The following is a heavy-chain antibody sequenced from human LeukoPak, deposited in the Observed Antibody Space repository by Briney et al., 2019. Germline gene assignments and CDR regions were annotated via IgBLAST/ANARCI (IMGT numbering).Heavy chain of an antibody. J-gene: IGHJ6*03. CDR1: GGSVSSGSYY. CDR2: IYYSGST. D-gene: IGHD3-16*01. V-gene: IGHV4-61*01. Sequence: PSETLSLTCTVAGGSVSSGSYYWSWIRQSPGKGLEWIGHIYYSGSTKYNPSLKSRVSISVDTPKNQFSLKLSSVTAADTAVYYCARVIAFGHLGQVVRYYYYMDVWGKGTTVTVSS. CDR3: ARVIAFGHLGQVVRYYYYMDV.